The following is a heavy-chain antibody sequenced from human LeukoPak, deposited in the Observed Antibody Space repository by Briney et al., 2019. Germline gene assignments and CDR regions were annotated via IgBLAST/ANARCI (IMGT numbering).Heavy chain of an antibody. CDR2: ISGSDYA. Sequence: PGGSLRLSCAASGFTFSNYAMGWVRQAPGKGLEWVSGISGSDYAYYTDSVKGRFTISRDNSKNTLYLQMNSLRAEDTAVYYCAKDLDGDYSVDYWGQGTLVTVSS. J-gene: IGHJ4*02. D-gene: IGHD4-17*01. CDR3: AKDLDGDYSVDY. CDR1: GFTFSNYA. V-gene: IGHV3-23*01.